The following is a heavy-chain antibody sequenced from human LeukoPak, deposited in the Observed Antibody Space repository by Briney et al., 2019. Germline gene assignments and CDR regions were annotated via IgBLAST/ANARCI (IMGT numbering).Heavy chain of an antibody. V-gene: IGHV3-30*02. Sequence: GGSLRLSCAASGFTFSSYGMHWVRQAPGKGLEWVAFIRYDGSNKYYADSVKGRFTISRDNSKNTLYLQMNSLRAEDTAVYYCAKDPPDYGDYSQYYYYGMDVWGQGTTVTVSS. CDR3: AKDPPDYGDYSQYYYYGMDV. J-gene: IGHJ6*02. D-gene: IGHD4-17*01. CDR2: IRYDGSNK. CDR1: GFTFSSYG.